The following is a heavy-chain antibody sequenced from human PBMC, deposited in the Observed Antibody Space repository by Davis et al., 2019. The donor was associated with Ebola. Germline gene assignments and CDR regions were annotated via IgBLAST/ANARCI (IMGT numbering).Heavy chain of an antibody. D-gene: IGHD5-18*01. CDR1: GGSISSSSYY. CDR2: IYHSGST. J-gene: IGHJ4*02. V-gene: IGHV4-39*07. CDR3: ARGGIQLWSSFDY. Sequence: MPSETLSLTCTVSGGSISSSSYYWGWIRQPPGKGLEWIGSIYHSGSTNYNPSLKSRVTISVDKSKNQFSLKLSSVTAADTAVYYCARGGIQLWSSFDYWGQGTLVTVSS.